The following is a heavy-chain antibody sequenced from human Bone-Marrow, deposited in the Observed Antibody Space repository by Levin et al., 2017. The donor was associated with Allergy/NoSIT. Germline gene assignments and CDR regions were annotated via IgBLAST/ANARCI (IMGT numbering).Heavy chain of an antibody. CDR2: INHSGST. D-gene: IGHD5-12*01. J-gene: IGHJ3*02. CDR1: GGSFSGYY. V-gene: IGHV4-34*01. CDR3: ARGPLRGYSGYDPHSGAFDI. Sequence: SETLSLTCAVYGGSFSGYYWSWIRQPPGKGLEWIGEINHSGSTNYNPSLKSRVTISVDTSKNQFSLKLSSVTAADTAVYYCARGPLRGYSGYDPHSGAFDIWGQGTMVTVSS.